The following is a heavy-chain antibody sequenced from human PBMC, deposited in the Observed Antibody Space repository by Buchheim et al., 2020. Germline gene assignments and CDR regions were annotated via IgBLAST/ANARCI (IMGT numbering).Heavy chain of an antibody. Sequence: EVQLVESGGGLVEPGGSLRLSCAASGFTFSNYEMHWVRQVIGKGLEWVSTIGVGGDTYYPGSVKGRFTISRENAKNSLYLQMHSLRAGDTAVYYCSRGAGELELRTMDVWGQGTT. CDR2: IGVGGDT. D-gene: IGHD1-7*01. CDR3: SRGAGELELRTMDV. CDR1: GFTFSNYE. J-gene: IGHJ6*02. V-gene: IGHV3-13*04.